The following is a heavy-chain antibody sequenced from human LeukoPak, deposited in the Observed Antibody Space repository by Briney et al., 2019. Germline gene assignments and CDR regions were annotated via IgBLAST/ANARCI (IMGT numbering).Heavy chain of an antibody. V-gene: IGHV3-11*05. CDR2: ISSSSSYT. D-gene: IGHD3-22*01. CDR3: ARDLTTQYGYYYDSSGYYQDY. CDR1: GFTFSDYY. Sequence: GGSLRLSCAASGFTFSDYYMSWIRQAPGKGLEWVSYISSSSSYTNYADSVKGRFTISRDNAKNSLYLQMNSLRAEDTAVYYCARDLTTQYGYYYDSSGYYQDYWGQGTLVTVSS. J-gene: IGHJ4*02.